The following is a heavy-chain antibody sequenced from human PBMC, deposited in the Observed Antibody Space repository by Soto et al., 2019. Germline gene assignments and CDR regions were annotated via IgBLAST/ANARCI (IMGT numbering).Heavy chain of an antibody. CDR1: GFTFSSYA. CDR2: IAYDGRNK. V-gene: IGHV3-30*04. CDR3: ARELERVFDY. D-gene: IGHD1-1*01. Sequence: PGGSLRFSCAASGFTFSSYAMHWVRQAPGKGLEWVAVIAYDGRNKYYADSVKGRFTISRDNSKNTLYLQMNSLRIEDTAVYYCARELERVFDYWGQGTLVTVSS. J-gene: IGHJ4*02.